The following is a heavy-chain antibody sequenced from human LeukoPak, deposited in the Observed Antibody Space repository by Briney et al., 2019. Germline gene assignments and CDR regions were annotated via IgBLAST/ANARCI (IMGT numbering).Heavy chain of an antibody. V-gene: IGHV4-4*07. CDR2: IYTSGST. D-gene: IGHD3-10*01. CDR3: ARAETYYYGSGSNNWFDP. J-gene: IGHJ5*02. Sequence: TTSETLSLTCTVSGGSISSYYWSWIRQPAGKGLEWIGRIYTSGSTNYNPSLKSRVTMSVDTSKNQFSLKLSSVTAADTAVYYCARAETYYYGSGSNNWFDPWGQGTLVTVSS. CDR1: GGSISSYY.